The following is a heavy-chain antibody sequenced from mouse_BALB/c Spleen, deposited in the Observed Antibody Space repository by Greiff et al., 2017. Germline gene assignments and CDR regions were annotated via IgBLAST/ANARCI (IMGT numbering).Heavy chain of an antibody. V-gene: IGHV1-77*01. J-gene: IGHJ2*01. D-gene: IGHD2-1*01. CDR2: IYPGSGST. CDR3: ARGPYGNYPNYFDY. Sequence: VKVVESGPELVKPGASVKMSCKASGYTFTDYVISWVKQRTGQGLEWIGEIYPGSGSTYYNEKFKGKATLTADKSSNTAYMQLSSLTSEDSAVYFCARGPYGNYPNYFDYWGQGTTLTVSS. CDR1: GYTFTDYV.